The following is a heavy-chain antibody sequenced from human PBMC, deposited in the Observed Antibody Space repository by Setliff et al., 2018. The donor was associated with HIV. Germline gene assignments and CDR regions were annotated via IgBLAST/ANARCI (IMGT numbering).Heavy chain of an antibody. J-gene: IGHJ3*02. D-gene: IGHD3-22*01. CDR2: FDPQYDKT. Sequence: ASVKVSCKVSGYTLTELSIHWVRQAPGKGPEWMGGFDPQYDKTFYAQKFQGRVTMSEDTSTDTAYMELSSLRSEDTAVYYCATRAYDSRGYLRSRVSGAAFDIWGQGTMVTVSS. CDR3: ATRAYDSRGYLRSRVSGAAFDI. CDR1: GYTLTELS. V-gene: IGHV1-24*01.